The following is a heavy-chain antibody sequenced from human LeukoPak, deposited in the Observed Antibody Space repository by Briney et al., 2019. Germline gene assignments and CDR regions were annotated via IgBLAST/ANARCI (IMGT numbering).Heavy chain of an antibody. CDR1: GFTFSSYG. V-gene: IGHV3-23*01. D-gene: IGHD3-10*01. J-gene: IGHJ4*02. Sequence: AGGSLRLSCAASGFTFSSYGTNWVRQAPGKGLEWVSAIRGSGGSTYYADSVKGRFTISRDNSKDTLYVQMNSLRAEDTAVYYCAKGGGGYLDYWGQGTLVTVSS. CDR3: AKGGGGYLDY. CDR2: IRGSGGST.